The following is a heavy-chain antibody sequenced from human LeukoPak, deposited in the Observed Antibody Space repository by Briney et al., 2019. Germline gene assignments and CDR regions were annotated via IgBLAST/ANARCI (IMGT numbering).Heavy chain of an antibody. J-gene: IGHJ2*01. CDR2: ISSSSSTI. CDR3: ARRGDWGVRYFDL. V-gene: IGHV3-48*01. Sequence: QPGGSLRLSCAASGFTFSSYSMNWVRQAPGKGLEWVSYISSSSSTIYYADSVKGRFTISRDNAKNSLYLQMNSLRAEDTAVYYCARRGDWGVRYFDLWGRGTLVTVSS. D-gene: IGHD2-21*02. CDR1: GFTFSSYS.